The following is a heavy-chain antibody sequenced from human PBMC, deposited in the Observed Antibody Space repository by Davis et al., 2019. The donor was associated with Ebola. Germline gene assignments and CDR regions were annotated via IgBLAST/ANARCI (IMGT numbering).Heavy chain of an antibody. Sequence: HTGGSLRLSCAASGFTISSYWMHWVRQAPGKGLVWVSRINSDGSSTSYADSVKGRFTISRDNAKNSLYLQMNSLRDEDTALYYCVRGVVVVASIYGLDVWGQGTTVTVSS. CDR3: VRGVVVVASIYGLDV. CDR2: INSDGSST. D-gene: IGHD2-15*01. J-gene: IGHJ6*02. CDR1: GFTISSYW. V-gene: IGHV3-74*01.